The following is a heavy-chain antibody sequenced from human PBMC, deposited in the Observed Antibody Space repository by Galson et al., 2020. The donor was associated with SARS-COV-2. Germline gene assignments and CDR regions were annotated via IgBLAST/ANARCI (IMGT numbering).Heavy chain of an antibody. D-gene: IGHD3-9*01. CDR2: INPKGGGT. CDR1: GYTFTDYY. J-gene: IGHJ6*02. CDR3: ARLRYYDVLTGYIVDV. Sequence: ASVTVSCKASGYTFTDYYIHWVRQAPGQGLAWMGWINPKGGGTNYAHKFEGRVTMTRDRSITTAYMDLSRLRADDTAVYYCARLRYYDVLTGYIVDVWGQGTMVTVSS. V-gene: IGHV1-2*02.